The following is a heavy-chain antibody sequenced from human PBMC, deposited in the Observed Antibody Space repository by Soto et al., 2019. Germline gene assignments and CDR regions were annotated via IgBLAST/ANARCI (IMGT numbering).Heavy chain of an antibody. CDR3: ARHPSVLWFGELPPYDVDY. V-gene: IGHV1-18*01. CDR1: GYSFTKYG. J-gene: IGHJ4*02. CDR2: ISAYNGDT. D-gene: IGHD3-10*01. Sequence: QVQLVPSGVEVKKPGASVKVSCKASGYSFTKYGVSWVRQAPGQGLEWMGWISAYNGDTTSAQKDYGWMTTTAGTSTALADMEPTSLASDDTALYFCARHPSVLWFGELPPYDVDYRGQGTRVTVSS.